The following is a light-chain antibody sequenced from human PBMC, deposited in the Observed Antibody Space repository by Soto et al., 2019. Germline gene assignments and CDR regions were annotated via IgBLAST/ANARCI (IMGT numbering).Light chain of an antibody. CDR3: CIYAGTYKV. CDR2: DVT. V-gene: IGLV2-11*01. Sequence: QSALTHPRSVSGSPGQSVTISCTGTSSDVGAYNFVSWYRQHPGKAPKLMIYDVTKRPSGVPDRFSGSKSGNTASLTISGLQAEDEADFYCCIYAGTYKVFGTGTKVTVL. CDR1: SSDVGAYNF. J-gene: IGLJ1*01.